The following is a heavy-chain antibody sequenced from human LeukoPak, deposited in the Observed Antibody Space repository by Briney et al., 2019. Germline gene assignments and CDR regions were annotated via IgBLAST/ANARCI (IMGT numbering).Heavy chain of an antibody. J-gene: IGHJ5*02. Sequence: ASVKVSCKASGYTFTSYYMHWVRQAPGQGLEWMGIINPSGGSTSYAQKFKGRITMTRDMSTSTVYMELSSLRSEDTAVYYCAREREAIERTYTENNWFDPWGQGTLVTVSS. CDR1: GYTFTSYY. CDR3: AREREAIERTYTENNWFDP. CDR2: INPSGGST. D-gene: IGHD4-11*01. V-gene: IGHV1-46*01.